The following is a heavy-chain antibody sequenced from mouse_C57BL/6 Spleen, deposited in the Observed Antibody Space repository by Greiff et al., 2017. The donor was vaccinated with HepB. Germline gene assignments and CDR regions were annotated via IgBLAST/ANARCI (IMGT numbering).Heavy chain of an antibody. CDR2: IDPSDSET. CDR1: GYTFTSYW. J-gene: IGHJ4*01. Sequence: QVQLQQPGAELVRPGSSVKLSCKASGYTFTSYWMHWVKQRPIQGLEWIGNIDPSDSETHYNQKFKDKATLTVDKSSSTAYMQLSSLTSEDSAVYYCARYRNYYAMDYWGQGTSVTVSS. D-gene: IGHD2-12*01. V-gene: IGHV1-52*01. CDR3: ARYRNYYAMDY.